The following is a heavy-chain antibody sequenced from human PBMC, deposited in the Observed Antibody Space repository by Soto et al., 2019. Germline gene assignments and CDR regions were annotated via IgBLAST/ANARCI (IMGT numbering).Heavy chain of an antibody. D-gene: IGHD2-15*01. CDR1: GASITGSTYY. CDR2: LYDSGNI. Sequence: PSETLSLTCTVSGASITGSTYYYGWIRQPPGKGLEWIGSLYDSGNIYYNPSLKSRVTISVDTSKNQFSLKMTSLAAADTGMYYCARGIALNLVVHSDASDKYYLDSWGQGTLVTVSS. J-gene: IGHJ4*02. CDR3: ARGIALNLVVHSDASDKYYLDS. V-gene: IGHV4-39*07.